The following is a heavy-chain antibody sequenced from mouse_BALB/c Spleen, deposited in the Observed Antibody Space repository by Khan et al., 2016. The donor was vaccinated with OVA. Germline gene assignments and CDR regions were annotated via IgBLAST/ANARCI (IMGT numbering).Heavy chain of an antibody. V-gene: IGHV1S81*02. Sequence: QVQLQQPGAELVKPGASVKISCKASGYTFTSFYMYWVKQRPGQGLEWIGGINPSNGDXHFYEKFKSKATLTVDKSSTTAYMQFSSLTSEDSAVYYCARSGYGNPFAYWGQGTLVTVSA. CDR3: ARSGYGNPFAY. D-gene: IGHD2-1*01. CDR2: INPSNGDX. J-gene: IGHJ3*01. CDR1: GYTFTSFY.